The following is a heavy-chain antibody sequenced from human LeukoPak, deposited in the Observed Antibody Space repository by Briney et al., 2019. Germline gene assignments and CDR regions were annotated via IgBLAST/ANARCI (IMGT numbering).Heavy chain of an antibody. D-gene: IGHD4-17*01. CDR2: IIPIFGTA. CDR3: ARDDYGDLYFDY. V-gene: IGHV1-69*13. CDR1: GGTFSSYA. J-gene: IGHJ4*02. Sequence: SVTVSCKASGGTFSSYAISWVRQAPGQGLEWMGGIIPIFGTANYAQKFQGRVTITADESTSTAYMELSSLRSEDTAVYYCARDDYGDLYFDYWGQGTLVTVSS.